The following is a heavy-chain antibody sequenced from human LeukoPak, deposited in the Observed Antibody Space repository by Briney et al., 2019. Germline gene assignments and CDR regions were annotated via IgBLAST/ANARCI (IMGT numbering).Heavy chain of an antibody. CDR3: ARGRDGYNSFGY. Sequence: GGSLRLSCAASGFTFSSYAMHWVRQAPGKGLEYVSAISSNGSSTYYANSVKGRFTISRDNSKNTLYLQMGSLRAEDMAVYYCARGRDGYNSFGYWGQGALVTVSS. CDR2: ISSNGSST. J-gene: IGHJ4*02. D-gene: IGHD5-24*01. V-gene: IGHV3-64*01. CDR1: GFTFSSYA.